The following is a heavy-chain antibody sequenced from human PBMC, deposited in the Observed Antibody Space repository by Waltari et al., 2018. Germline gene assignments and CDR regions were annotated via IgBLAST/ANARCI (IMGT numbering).Heavy chain of an antibody. J-gene: IGHJ4*02. CDR3: ASSGITGPSDY. V-gene: IGHV1-46*01. Sequence: GRQAPGQGLEWMGIINPSGGSTSYAQKFQGRVTMTRDTSTSTVYMELSSLRSEDTAVYYCASSGITGPSDYWGQGTLVTVSS. CDR2: INPSGGST. D-gene: IGHD1-20*01.